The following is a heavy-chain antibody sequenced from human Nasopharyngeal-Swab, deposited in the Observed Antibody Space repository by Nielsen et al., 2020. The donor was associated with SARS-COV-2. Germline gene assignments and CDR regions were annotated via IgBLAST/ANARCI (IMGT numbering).Heavy chain of an antibody. J-gene: IGHJ6*02. V-gene: IGHV3-23*01. D-gene: IGHD2-21*01. Sequence: GESLKISCAASGFTFSSYVISWVRQASGKGPEWVSGISGSGVSSNYADSVKGRFTISRDNSKNTLYLQMNSLRVEDTAVYYCAKAPYLRGLDVWGQGTTVTVSS. CDR1: GFTFSSYV. CDR3: AKAPYLRGLDV. CDR2: ISGSGVSS.